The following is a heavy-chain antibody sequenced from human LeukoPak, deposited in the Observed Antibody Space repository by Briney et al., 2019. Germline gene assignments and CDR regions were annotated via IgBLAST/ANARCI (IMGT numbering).Heavy chain of an antibody. D-gene: IGHD3-3*01. CDR1: GGSISSSNW. CDR3: ARVASAPYDFWSGYYHYYYYYYMDV. V-gene: IGHV4-4*02. J-gene: IGHJ6*03. Sequence: SETLSLTCAVSGGSISSSNWWSWVRQPPGKGLEWIGEIYHSGSTYYNPSLKSRVTISVDTSKNQFSLKLSSVTAADTAVYYCARVASAPYDFWSGYYHYYYYYYMDVWGKGTTVTVSS. CDR2: IYHSGST.